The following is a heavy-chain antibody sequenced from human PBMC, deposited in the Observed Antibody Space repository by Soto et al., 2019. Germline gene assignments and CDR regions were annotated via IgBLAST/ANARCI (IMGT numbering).Heavy chain of an antibody. J-gene: IGHJ6*02. CDR2: ISSSSSTI. CDR3: ARDGSSGSYGEDYYYYYGMDV. CDR1: GFTFSSYS. D-gene: IGHD6-19*01. V-gene: IGHV3-48*02. Sequence: EVQLVESGGGLVQPGGSLRLSCAASGFTFSSYSMNWVRQAPGKGLEWVSYISSSSSTIYYADSVKCRFTISRDNAKNSLYLQMHSLIDEDTAVYYCARDGSSGSYGEDYYYYYGMDVWGQGTTVSVSS.